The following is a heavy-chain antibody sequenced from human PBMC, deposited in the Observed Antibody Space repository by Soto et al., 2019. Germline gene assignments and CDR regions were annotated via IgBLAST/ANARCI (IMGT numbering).Heavy chain of an antibody. J-gene: IGHJ6*02. D-gene: IGHD5-12*01. CDR1: GFTFSSYA. CDR2: ISGSGGST. V-gene: IGHV3-23*01. Sequence: PGGSLRLSCAASGFTFSSYAMSWVRQAPGKGLEWVSAISGSGGSTYYADSVKGRFTISRDNSKNTLYLQMNSLRAEDTAVYYCAKDSAIVATINDYYYGMDVWGQGTTVTVSS. CDR3: AKDSAIVATINDYYYGMDV.